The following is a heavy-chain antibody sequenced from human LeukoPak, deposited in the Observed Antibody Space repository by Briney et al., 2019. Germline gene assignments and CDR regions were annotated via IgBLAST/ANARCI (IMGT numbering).Heavy chain of an antibody. CDR2: IYTSGST. CDR3: ARPSGSYRGHAFDI. J-gene: IGHJ3*02. CDR1: GGSISSYY. Sequence: SETLSLTCTVSGGSISSYYWSWIRQPPGKGLEWIGYIYTSGSTNYNPSLKSRVTISVDTSKNQFSLKLSSVTAADTAVYYCARPSGSYRGHAFDIWGQGTMVTVSS. D-gene: IGHD1-26*01. V-gene: IGHV4-4*09.